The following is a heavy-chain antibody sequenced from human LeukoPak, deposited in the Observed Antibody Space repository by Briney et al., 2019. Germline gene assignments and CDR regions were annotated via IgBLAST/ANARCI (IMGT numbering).Heavy chain of an antibody. J-gene: IGHJ4*02. CDR1: GFTFSSYS. CDR2: ISSSSSYI. D-gene: IGHD6-19*01. V-gene: IGHV3-21*01. Sequence: GESLRLSCAASGFTFSSYSMNWVRQAPGEGLEWVSSISSSSSYIYYADSVKGRFTISRDNAKNSLYLQMNSLRAEDTAVYYCARTSSGWYFYFDYWGQGTLVTVSS. CDR3: ARTSSGWYFYFDY.